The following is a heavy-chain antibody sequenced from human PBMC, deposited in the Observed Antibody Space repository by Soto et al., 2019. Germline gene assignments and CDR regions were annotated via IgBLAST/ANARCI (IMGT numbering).Heavy chain of an antibody. Sequence: QVQLVQSGAEVKKPGSSVKVSCKASGGTFSSYAISWVRQAPGQGLEWMGGIIPIFGTANYAQKFQGRVTITADESTSTAYMELSSLRSEDTAVYYCARVERHDYRNYAWVPGYYYGMDVWGQGTTVTVSS. CDR2: IIPIFGTA. V-gene: IGHV1-69*12. CDR3: ARVERHDYRNYAWVPGYYYGMDV. CDR1: GGTFSSYA. D-gene: IGHD4-4*01. J-gene: IGHJ6*02.